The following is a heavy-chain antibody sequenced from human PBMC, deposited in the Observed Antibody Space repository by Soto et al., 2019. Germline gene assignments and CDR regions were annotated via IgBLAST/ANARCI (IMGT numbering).Heavy chain of an antibody. V-gene: IGHV1-18*01. CDR1: GYTFTSYG. J-gene: IGHJ4*02. CDR2: INAYNGNT. Sequence: QVQLVQSGGEVKKPGASVKVSCKASGYTFTSYGISWVRQAPGQGLEWMGWINAYNGNTNYAQKVQGRVTMTTDTGTSAADMELRSLRSDDTAVYYCARDGGYGLIDGWGQGTLVTVSS. D-gene: IGHD5-18*01. CDR3: ARDGGYGLIDG.